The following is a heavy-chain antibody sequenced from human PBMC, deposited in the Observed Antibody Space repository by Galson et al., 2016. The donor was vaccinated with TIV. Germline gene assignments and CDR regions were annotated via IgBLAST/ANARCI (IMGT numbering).Heavy chain of an antibody. CDR2: IYPSGAS. CDR1: GLLVSDSY. Sequence: SLRLSCAASGLLVSDSYMSWVRQPPGEGLEWVSIIYPSGASYYPESTESVKGRFTISRDNSKNTVFLQINSLRVEDTAMYYCATSTMPNLGDYWGQGTLVTVST. CDR3: ATSTMPNLGDY. J-gene: IGHJ4*02. D-gene: IGHD7-27*01. V-gene: IGHV3-53*05.